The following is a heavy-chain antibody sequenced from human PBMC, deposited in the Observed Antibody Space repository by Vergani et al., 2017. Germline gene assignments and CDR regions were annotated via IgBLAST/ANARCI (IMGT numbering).Heavy chain of an antibody. D-gene: IGHD1-26*01. Sequence: EVQLMESGGGLVKPGRSLRLSCTASGFTFGDYAMSWFRQAPGKGLEWVGFIRSKAYGGTTEYAASVKGRFTISRDDSKSIAYLQMNSLKTEDTAVYYCTRDWGIVGATSGDYWGQGTLVTVSS. CDR3: TRDWGIVGATSGDY. V-gene: IGHV3-49*05. CDR1: GFTFGDYA. J-gene: IGHJ4*02. CDR2: IRSKAYGGTT.